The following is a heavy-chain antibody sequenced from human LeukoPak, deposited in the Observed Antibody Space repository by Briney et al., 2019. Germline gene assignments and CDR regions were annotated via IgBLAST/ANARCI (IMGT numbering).Heavy chain of an antibody. CDR2: IKQDGSEK. Sequence: GGSLRLSYAASGFTFSSYWMSWVRQAPGKGLEWVANIKQDGSEKYYVDSVKGRFTISRDNAKNSLYLQMNSLRAEDTAVYYCARIGPEDYYDSSGYYPYYFDYWGQGTLVTVSS. V-gene: IGHV3-7*03. CDR3: ARIGPEDYYDSSGYYPYYFDY. J-gene: IGHJ4*02. CDR1: GFTFSSYW. D-gene: IGHD3-22*01.